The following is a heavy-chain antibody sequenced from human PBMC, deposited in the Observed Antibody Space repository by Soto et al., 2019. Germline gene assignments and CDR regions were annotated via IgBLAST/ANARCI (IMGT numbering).Heavy chain of an antibody. CDR3: VKRSVGGTWTFDY. Sequence: GGSLRLSCAPSGFTFSSFAMSWIRLVPGEGLQWVSTVTSSGDRTYHADSVKGRFTISRDNSKDTLYLQMNSLRAEDTALYYCVKRSVGGTWTFDYWGQGNLVTVSS. CDR2: VTSSGDRT. V-gene: IGHV3-23*01. CDR1: GFTFSSFA. D-gene: IGHD1-1*01. J-gene: IGHJ4*02.